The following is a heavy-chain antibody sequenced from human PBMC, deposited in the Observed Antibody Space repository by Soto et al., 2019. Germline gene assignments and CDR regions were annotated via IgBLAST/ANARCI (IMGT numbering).Heavy chain of an antibody. V-gene: IGHV4-30-2*01. Sequence: SETLSLTCAVSGGSISSGGYSWSWIRQPPGKGLEWIGYIYHSGSTYYNPSLKSRVTISVHTSNSQFSLELSSVTAADTAVYYCARGLISGSHYSGGWYYFDSWGQGTQVTVSS. D-gene: IGHD1-26*01. CDR1: GGSISSGGYS. J-gene: IGHJ4*02. CDR2: IYHSGST. CDR3: ARGLISGSHYSGGWYYFDS.